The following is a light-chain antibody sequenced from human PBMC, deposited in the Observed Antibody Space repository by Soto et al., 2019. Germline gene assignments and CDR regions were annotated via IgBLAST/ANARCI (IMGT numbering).Light chain of an antibody. Sequence: DIHMTQSPASLSASVGDRVTLTCRTREYIINYLTWYQQKPGQAPKLLIYGASNRQTGTPSRFSGTGSGTDFTLTITSLQPEDFAIYYCQQRYTCPFTFGPGTKVDIK. J-gene: IGKJ3*01. CDR1: EYIINY. CDR2: GAS. CDR3: QQRYTCPFT. V-gene: IGKV1-39*01.